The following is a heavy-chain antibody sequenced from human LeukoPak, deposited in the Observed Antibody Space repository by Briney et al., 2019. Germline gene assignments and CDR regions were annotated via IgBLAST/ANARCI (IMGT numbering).Heavy chain of an antibody. V-gene: IGHV3-7*01. CDR1: GFTFSSYW. Sequence: GGSLRLSCAASGFTFSSYWMSWVRQAPGKGLEWVANIKQDGSEKYYVDSVKGRFAISRDNAKNSLYLQMNSLRAEDTAVYYCARDRLVYNWNDKDFDYWGQGTLVTVSS. J-gene: IGHJ4*02. CDR3: ARDRLVYNWNDKDFDY. CDR2: IKQDGSEK. D-gene: IGHD1-1*01.